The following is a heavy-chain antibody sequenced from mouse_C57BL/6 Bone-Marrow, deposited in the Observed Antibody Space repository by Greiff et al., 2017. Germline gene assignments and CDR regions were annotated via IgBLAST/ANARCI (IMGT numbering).Heavy chain of an antibody. V-gene: IGHV1-76*01. CDR2: IYPGSGNT. Sequence: VKLMESGAELVRPGASVKLSCKASGYTFTDYYINWVKQRPGQGLEWIARIYPGSGNTYYNEKFKGKATLTAEKSSSTAYMQLSSLTSEDSAVYFCARWGWLLRAMDYWGQGTSVTVSS. J-gene: IGHJ4*01. D-gene: IGHD2-3*01. CDR1: GYTFTDYY. CDR3: ARWGWLLRAMDY.